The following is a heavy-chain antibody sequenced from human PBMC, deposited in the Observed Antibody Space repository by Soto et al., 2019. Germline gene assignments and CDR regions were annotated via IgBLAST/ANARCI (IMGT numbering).Heavy chain of an antibody. CDR2: INAGNGNT. J-gene: IGHJ4*02. Sequence: ASVKVSCKASGYTFTSYGISWVRQAPGQGLEWMGWINAGNGNTKYSQKFQGRVTITRDTSASTAYMELSSLRSEATAVYYCARNLGGWPDYWGQGTLLSVSS. CDR1: GYTFTSYG. CDR3: ARNLGGWPDY. V-gene: IGHV1-3*01. D-gene: IGHD3-10*01.